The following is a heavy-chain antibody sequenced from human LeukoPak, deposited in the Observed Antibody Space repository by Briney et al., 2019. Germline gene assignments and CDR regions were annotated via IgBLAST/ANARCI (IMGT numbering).Heavy chain of an antibody. CDR3: ARGSGLYCSSTSCPYNY. V-gene: IGHV4-34*01. D-gene: IGHD2-2*01. CDR2: VNHSGGS. J-gene: IGHJ4*02. CDR1: GGSFSGYY. Sequence: SETLSLTCAVYGGSFSGYYWSWIRQPPGTGLEWIGEVNHSGGSNYKPYLKRRVTISVDTSKNQFSLKLSSVTAADTAVYYCARGSGLYCSSTSCPYNYWGQGTLVTVSS.